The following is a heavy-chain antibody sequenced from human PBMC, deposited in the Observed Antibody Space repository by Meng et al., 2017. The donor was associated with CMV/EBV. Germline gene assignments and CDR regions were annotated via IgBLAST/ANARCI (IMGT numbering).Heavy chain of an antibody. CDR2: INPNSGGT. CDR3: ASFGYYGSGSYHSY. J-gene: IGHJ4*02. Sequence: ASVKVSCKASGYTFTGYYMHWVRQAPGQGLEWMGWINPNSGGTNYAQKFQGRVTMTRDTSISTAYMELSRLRSDDAAVYYCASFGYYGSGSYHSYWGQGTLVTVSS. D-gene: IGHD3-10*01. V-gene: IGHV1-2*02. CDR1: GYTFTGYY.